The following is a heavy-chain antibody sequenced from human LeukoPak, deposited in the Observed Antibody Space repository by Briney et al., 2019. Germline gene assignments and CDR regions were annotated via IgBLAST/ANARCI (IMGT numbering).Heavy chain of an antibody. V-gene: IGHV3-30*18. J-gene: IGHJ4*02. Sequence: GGSLRLSCAASGFTFSSYGMHWVRQAPGKGLEWVAVISYDGSNKYYADSVKGRFTISRDNSKNTLYLQMNSLRAEDTAVYYCAKGGGAARLYYFDYWGQGTLVTVSP. CDR1: GFTFSSYG. D-gene: IGHD6-6*01. CDR3: AKGGGAARLYYFDY. CDR2: ISYDGSNK.